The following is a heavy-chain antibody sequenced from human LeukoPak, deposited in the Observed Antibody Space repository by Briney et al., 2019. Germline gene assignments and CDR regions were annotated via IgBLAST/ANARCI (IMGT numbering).Heavy chain of an antibody. D-gene: IGHD6-19*01. V-gene: IGHV3-7*01. J-gene: IGHJ4*02. CDR3: SGRSGFSSIY. CDR1: GFTFSSYA. CDR2: IKPDGSDK. Sequence: PGGSLRLSCAASGFTFSSYAMSWVRQAPGGGLEWLANIKPDGSDKYYVDSVMGRFTISRDNAKNLVYLQMNSLRTEDTAVYYCSGRSGFSSIYWGQGTLVTVSS.